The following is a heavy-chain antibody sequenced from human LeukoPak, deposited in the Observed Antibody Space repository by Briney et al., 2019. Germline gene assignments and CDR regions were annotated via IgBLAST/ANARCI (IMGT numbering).Heavy chain of an antibody. J-gene: IGHJ4*02. D-gene: IGHD5-24*01. Sequence: PGGSLRLSCAAPRFTLTPLARNWARQVPGRGRGWWSTIWFDGTRIYYADSVKGRFTISRDNSKNTLYLLMDTLRAEDTAVYYCAKQSGAMANFDHWGQGTLVTVSS. CDR1: RFTLTPLA. V-gene: IGHV3-33*06. CDR3: AKQSGAMANFDH. CDR2: IWFDGTRI.